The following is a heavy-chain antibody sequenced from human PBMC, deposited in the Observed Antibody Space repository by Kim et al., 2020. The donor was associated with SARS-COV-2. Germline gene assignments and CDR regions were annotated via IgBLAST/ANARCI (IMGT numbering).Heavy chain of an antibody. D-gene: IGHD6-13*01. Sequence: GESLKISCKGSGYSFTSYWISWVRQMPGKGLEWMGRIDPSDSYTNYSPSFQGHVTISADKSISTAYLQWSSLKASDTAMYYCARHGDSSSWYQVWFDPWGQGTLVTVSS. CDR3: ARHGDSSSWYQVWFDP. V-gene: IGHV5-10-1*01. CDR2: IDPSDSYT. J-gene: IGHJ5*02. CDR1: GYSFTSYW.